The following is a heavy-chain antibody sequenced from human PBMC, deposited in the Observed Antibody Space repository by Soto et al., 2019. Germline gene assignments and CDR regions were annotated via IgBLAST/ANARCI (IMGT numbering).Heavy chain of an antibody. Sequence: QVQLVQSWAEMREPGSSVKVSCKASGGTFSSSAINWLRQAPGQGPEWMGGIIPTFGTANYIEKFRGRVTITADTSTSTAYMEVSSLTSEDTAMYFCARSETAGHRGFDIWGQGTMVTVSS. V-gene: IGHV1-69*06. CDR1: GGTFSSSA. J-gene: IGHJ3*02. CDR2: IIPTFGTA. D-gene: IGHD6-19*01. CDR3: ARSETAGHRGFDI.